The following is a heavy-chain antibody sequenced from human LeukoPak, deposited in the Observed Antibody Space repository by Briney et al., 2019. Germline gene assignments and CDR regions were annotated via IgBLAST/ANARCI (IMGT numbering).Heavy chain of an antibody. CDR1: GASITRYF. V-gene: IGHV4-59*01. CDR3: ARGDDYKSTLFDY. Sequence: SETLSLTCTVSGASITRYFWNWIRQPPGKELEWIGYISSGGSTNYNPSLKSRVTISIDTSKNQFSLKLTSASAADTAVYYCARGDDYKSTLFDYWGQGTLVTVSS. D-gene: IGHD5-12*01. CDR2: ISSGGST. J-gene: IGHJ4*02.